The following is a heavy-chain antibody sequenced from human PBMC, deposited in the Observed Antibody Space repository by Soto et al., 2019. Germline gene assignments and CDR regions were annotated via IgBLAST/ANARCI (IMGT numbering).Heavy chain of an antibody. J-gene: IGHJ4*02. CDR1: GGSISSGDYY. D-gene: IGHD3-22*01. V-gene: IGHV4-30-4*01. CDR3: ARAVYDSSGYYYRAEMAAAYFDY. CDR2: IYYSGST. Sequence: SETLSLTCTVSGGSISSGDYYWSWIRQPPGKGLEWIGYIYYSGSTYYNPSLKSRVTISVDTSKNQFSLKLSSVTAADTAVYYCARAVYDSSGYYYRAEMAAAYFDYWGQGTLVTVS.